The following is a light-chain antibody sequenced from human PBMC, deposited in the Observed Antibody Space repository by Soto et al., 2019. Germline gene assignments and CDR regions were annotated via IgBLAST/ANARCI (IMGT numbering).Light chain of an antibody. CDR2: DVS. CDR1: SSDIGGYDY. J-gene: IGLJ1*01. CDR3: SSYTSTSAPYV. V-gene: IGLV2-14*03. Sequence: QSALTQPASVSGFPGQSITISCTGTSSDIGGYDYVSWYQQHPGKAPKLIIYDVSGRPSGVSNRFSGSKSANTASLTISGLQAEDDANYHCSSYTSTSAPYVFGTGTKVTVL.